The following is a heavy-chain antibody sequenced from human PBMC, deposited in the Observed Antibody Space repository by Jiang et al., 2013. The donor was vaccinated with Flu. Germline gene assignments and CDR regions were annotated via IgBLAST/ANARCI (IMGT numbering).Heavy chain of an antibody. V-gene: IGHV4-39*01. Sequence: GSGLVKPSETLSLTCIVSGGSISSLTNYWGWIRQPPGQGPEWIGSIHYSGNTYYSPSLKSRVIISGDTSKNQFSLKLNSVTAADTAVYYCVTSNGGSYLSDNWFDPWGQGTLVTVSS. CDR1: GGSISSLTNY. CDR3: VTSNGGSYLSDNWFDP. D-gene: IGHD1-26*01. J-gene: IGHJ5*02. CDR2: IHYSGNT.